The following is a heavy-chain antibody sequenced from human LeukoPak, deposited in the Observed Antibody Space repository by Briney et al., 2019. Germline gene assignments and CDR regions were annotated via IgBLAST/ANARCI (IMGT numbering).Heavy chain of an antibody. CDR1: GFTFSSYA. V-gene: IGHV3-23*01. CDR3: AKDPVLAGTDGVSPFDY. J-gene: IGHJ4*02. CDR2: ISGSGYST. Sequence: GGSLRLSCVASGFTFSSYAMSWVRQAPGKGLEWVSTISGSGYSTYYADSVKGRFTISRDNSKNTLYLQMNSLRAEDTAVYYCAKDPVLAGTDGVSPFDYWGQGTLVTVSS. D-gene: IGHD2-8*01.